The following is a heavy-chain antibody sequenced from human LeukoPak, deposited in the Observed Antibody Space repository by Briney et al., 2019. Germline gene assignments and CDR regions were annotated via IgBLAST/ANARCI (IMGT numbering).Heavy chain of an antibody. CDR3: ALYGDYAGYFDY. Sequence: GGSLRLSCAASGFTFSSYAMHWVRQAPGKGLEWVAVISYDGSNKYYADSVKGGFTISRDNSKNTLYLQMNSLRAEDTAVYYCALYGDYAGYFDYWGQGTLVTVSS. CDR1: GFTFSSYA. D-gene: IGHD4-17*01. CDR2: ISYDGSNK. J-gene: IGHJ4*02. V-gene: IGHV3-30*04.